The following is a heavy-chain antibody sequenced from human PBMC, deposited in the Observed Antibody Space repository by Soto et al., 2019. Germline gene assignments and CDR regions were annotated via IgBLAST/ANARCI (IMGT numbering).Heavy chain of an antibody. D-gene: IGHD3-10*01. CDR3: AKDLEGYGSGSYNY. J-gene: IGHJ4*02. CDR2: ISGSGGST. Sequence: EVQLLESGGGLVQPGGSLRLSCAASGFTFSSYAMSWVRQAPGKGLEWVSAISGSGGSTYYADSVKGRLTISRDNSKNTLYLQMNSLRAEDTAVYYCAKDLEGYGSGSYNYWGQGTLVTVSS. CDR1: GFTFSSYA. V-gene: IGHV3-23*01.